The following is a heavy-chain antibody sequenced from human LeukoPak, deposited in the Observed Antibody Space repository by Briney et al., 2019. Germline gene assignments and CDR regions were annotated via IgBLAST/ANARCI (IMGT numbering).Heavy chain of an antibody. CDR2: IYPGDSDT. CDR1: GYSFTSYW. D-gene: IGHD3-10*01. CDR3: ARQAHYYGSGSYYEDY. Sequence: GESLKISCKGSGYSFTSYWIGWVRQMHGKGLAWMGIIYPGDSDTRYSPSFQGQVTISADKSISTAYLQWSSLKASDTAMYYCARQAHYYGSGSYYEDYWGQGTLVTVSS. V-gene: IGHV5-51*01. J-gene: IGHJ4*02.